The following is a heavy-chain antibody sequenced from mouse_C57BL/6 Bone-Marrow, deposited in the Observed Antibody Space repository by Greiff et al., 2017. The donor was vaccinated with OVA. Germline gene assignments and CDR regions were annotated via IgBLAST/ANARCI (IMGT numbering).Heavy chain of an antibody. CDR2: INPSSGYT. V-gene: IGHV1-4*01. CDR3: ARDYGSSIVLDWYFDV. CDR1: GYTFTSYT. Sequence: QVQLQQSGAELARPGASVKMSCKASGYTFTSYTMHWVKQRPGQGLEWIGYINPSSGYTKYNQKFKDKATLTADKSSSTAYMQLSSLTSEDSAVYYCARDYGSSIVLDWYFDVWGTGTTVTVSS. J-gene: IGHJ1*03. D-gene: IGHD1-1*01.